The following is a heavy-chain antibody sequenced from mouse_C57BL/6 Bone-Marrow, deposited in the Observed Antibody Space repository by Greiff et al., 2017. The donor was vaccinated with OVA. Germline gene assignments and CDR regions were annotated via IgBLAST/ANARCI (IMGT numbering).Heavy chain of an antibody. Sequence: EVTLVESGPVLVKPGASVKMSCKASGYTFTDYYMNWVKQSHGKSLEWIGVINPYNGGTSYNQKFKGKATLTVDKSSSTAYMELNSLTSEDSAVYYCARRATLWYFDVWGAGTTVTVSS. CDR3: ARRATLWYFDV. CDR1: GYTFTDYY. D-gene: IGHD3-1*01. V-gene: IGHV1-19*01. J-gene: IGHJ1*01. CDR2: INPYNGGT.